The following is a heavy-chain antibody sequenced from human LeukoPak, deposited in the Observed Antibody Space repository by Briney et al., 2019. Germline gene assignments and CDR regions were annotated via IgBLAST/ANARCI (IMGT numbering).Heavy chain of an antibody. CDR3: AKGFAALIRDYGGNWHGASLDY. CDR1: GFTFSSYG. J-gene: IGHJ4*02. V-gene: IGHV3-30*18. CDR2: ISYDGSNK. Sequence: GGSLRLSCAASGFTFSSYGMHWVRQAPGKGLEWVAVISYDGSNKYYADSVKGRFTISRDNSKNTLYLQMNSLRAEDAAVYYCAKGFAALIRDYGGNWHGASLDYWGQGTLVTVSS. D-gene: IGHD4-23*01.